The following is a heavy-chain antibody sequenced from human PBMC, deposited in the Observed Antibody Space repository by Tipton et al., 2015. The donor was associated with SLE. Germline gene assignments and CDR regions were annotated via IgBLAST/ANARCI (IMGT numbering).Heavy chain of an antibody. CDR3: ARERITVPRGLLGFFYYGMDV. V-gene: IGHV1-2*06. CDR2: INPKSGGT. Sequence: QLVQSGAEVKKPGASVRISCKASGYTFSDYYIHWLRQAPGQGPEWMGRINPKSGGTNSAQTFQGRVTMTRDTSIDTAYMELSRLRSDDAALYYCARERITVPRGLLGFFYYGMDVWGQGTTVTVTS. J-gene: IGHJ6*02. CDR1: GYTFSDYY. D-gene: IGHD3-10*01.